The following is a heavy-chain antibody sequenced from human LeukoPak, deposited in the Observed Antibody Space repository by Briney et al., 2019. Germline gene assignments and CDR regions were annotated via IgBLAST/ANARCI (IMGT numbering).Heavy chain of an antibody. CDR3: AKDRGTKGGATYDY. V-gene: IGHV3-23*01. CDR1: GFTFSSYA. J-gene: IGHJ4*02. Sequence: GGSLRLSCAASGFTFSSYAMSWVRQAPGKGLEWVSGIRGSGGSTNYADSVKGRFTISRDNSKNTLYLQMNSLRAEDTAVYYCAKDRGTKGGATYDYWGQGTLVTVSS. D-gene: IGHD1-26*01. CDR2: IRGSGGST.